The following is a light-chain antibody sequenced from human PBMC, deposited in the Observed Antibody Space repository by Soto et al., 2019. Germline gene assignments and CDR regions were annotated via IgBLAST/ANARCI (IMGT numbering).Light chain of an antibody. J-gene: IGKJ1*01. V-gene: IGKV1-39*01. CDR2: ESS. CDR1: QSFGNW. Sequence: EIGMTQSPSSLRASVGEGVNIXCRASQSFGNWFDWSQQKARTARKLITYESSTWESGGPPRFSGSGSGTDFTRTISSLQPEDFATYYCQQSYSTPVTFGQGTKVDIK. CDR3: QQSYSTPVT.